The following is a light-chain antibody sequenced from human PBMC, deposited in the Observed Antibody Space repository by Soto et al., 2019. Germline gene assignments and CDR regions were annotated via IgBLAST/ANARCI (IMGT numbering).Light chain of an antibody. CDR3: QQYNTNSYT. V-gene: IGKV1-5*01. CDR2: EAS. J-gene: IGKJ2*01. CDR1: QPVGSW. Sequence: DIQMTQSPSTLSASVGDRVTITCRASQPVGSWLAWYQYKSGKAPKLLIYEASVLESGVPSRFSGSGSGTDFTLTINSLQADDFATYYCQQYNTNSYTFGQGTTLENK.